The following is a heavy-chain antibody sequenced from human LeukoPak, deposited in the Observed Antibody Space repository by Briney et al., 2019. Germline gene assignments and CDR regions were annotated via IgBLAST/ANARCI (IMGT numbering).Heavy chain of an antibody. CDR1: GFTFSNYG. V-gene: IGHV3-33*01. Sequence: GGSLRLSCAASGFTFSNYGMHWVRQVPGKGLEWVAVIWYDGSNRYYADSVKGRFTISRDKSNNTLYLQMSSLRAEDTAVYFCARADGDYKESGCFDPWGQGTLVTVSS. CDR2: IWYDGSNR. CDR3: ARADGDYKESGCFDP. J-gene: IGHJ5*02. D-gene: IGHD4-17*01.